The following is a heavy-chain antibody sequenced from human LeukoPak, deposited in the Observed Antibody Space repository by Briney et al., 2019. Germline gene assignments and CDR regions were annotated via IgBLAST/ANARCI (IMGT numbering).Heavy chain of an antibody. CDR2: INWNGASI. V-gene: IGHV3-20*04. Sequence: PGGTLRLSCAASGFTFDDYGMSWVRQAPGKGLEWVAGINWNGASIGYADSVKGRFTISRDSVKKSLYLQMNSLRAEDTALYYCARGYCIGGSCWYFDHWGQGTLVTVPS. D-gene: IGHD2-15*01. CDR1: GFTFDDYG. CDR3: ARGYCIGGSCWYFDH. J-gene: IGHJ4*02.